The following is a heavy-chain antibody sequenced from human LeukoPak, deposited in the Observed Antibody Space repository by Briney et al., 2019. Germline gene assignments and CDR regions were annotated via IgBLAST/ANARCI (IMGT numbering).Heavy chain of an antibody. CDR3: ARGGERLAATRY. CDR2: IYSGGST. Sequence: GGSLRLSCAASGFTVSSNYMSWVRQAPGKGLEWVSVIYSGGSTYYSDSVKGRFTISTDNSKNTLYLQMNSLRAEDTAVYYCARGGERLAATRYWGQGTLVTVSS. J-gene: IGHJ4*02. D-gene: IGHD6-13*01. V-gene: IGHV3-66*01. CDR1: GFTVSSNY.